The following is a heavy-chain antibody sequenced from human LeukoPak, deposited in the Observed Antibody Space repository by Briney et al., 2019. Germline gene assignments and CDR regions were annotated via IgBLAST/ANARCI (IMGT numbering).Heavy chain of an antibody. CDR3: ARHATIENYWYFDL. V-gene: IGHV4-61*02. J-gene: IGHJ2*01. CDR1: GGSISSGTYY. CDR2: IHTSGST. D-gene: IGHD4/OR15-4a*01. Sequence: PSETLSLTCTVSGGSISSGTYYWSWIRRPAGKGLEWIGRIHTSGSTNYNPSLQSRVTISVDTSKNQFSLKLSSVTAADTAVYYCARHATIENYWYFDLWGRGTLVTVSS.